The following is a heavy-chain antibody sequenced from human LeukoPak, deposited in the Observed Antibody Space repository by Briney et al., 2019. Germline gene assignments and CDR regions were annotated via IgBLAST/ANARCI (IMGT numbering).Heavy chain of an antibody. CDR2: ISSDTGIT. CDR1: GYIFNKYG. D-gene: IGHD1-26*01. Sequence: ASVKVSCKTSGYIFNKYGITWVRQAPGQGLEWMGWISSDTGITKYAQKIEDRVTMTTDTSASTAYMDLRSLRSDDTAVYYCARGPGIMGESSLIRYYYMDVWGNGTTVTVSS. CDR3: ARGPGIMGESSLIRYYYMDV. J-gene: IGHJ6*03. V-gene: IGHV1-18*01.